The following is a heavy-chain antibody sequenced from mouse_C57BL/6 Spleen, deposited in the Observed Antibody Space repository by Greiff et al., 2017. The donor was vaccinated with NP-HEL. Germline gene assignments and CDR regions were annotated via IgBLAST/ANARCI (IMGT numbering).Heavy chain of an antibody. CDR1: GFTFSSYA. V-gene: IGHV5-4*01. J-gene: IGHJ3*01. CDR2: ISDGGSYT. Sequence: EVKLVESGGGLVKPGGSLKLSCAASGFTFSSYAMSWVRQTPEKRLEWVATISDGGSYTYYPDNVKGRFTISRDNAKNNLYLQMSHLKSEDTAMYYCARELRYPAWFAYWGQGTLVTVSA. CDR3: ARELRYPAWFAY. D-gene: IGHD1-1*01.